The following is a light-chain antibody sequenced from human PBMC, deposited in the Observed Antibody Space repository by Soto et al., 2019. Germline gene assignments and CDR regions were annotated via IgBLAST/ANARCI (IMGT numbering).Light chain of an antibody. CDR1: SSDVGSYNL. J-gene: IGLJ2*01. CDR2: EGS. CDR3: CSYAGSSTFVI. Sequence: QSVLTQPASESGSPGQSITISCTGTSSDVGSYNLVSWYQQHPGKAPKLMIYEGSKRPSGVSNRFSGSKSGNTSSLTISGLQAEDEADYYCCSYAGSSTFVIFGGGTKLTVL. V-gene: IGLV2-23*03.